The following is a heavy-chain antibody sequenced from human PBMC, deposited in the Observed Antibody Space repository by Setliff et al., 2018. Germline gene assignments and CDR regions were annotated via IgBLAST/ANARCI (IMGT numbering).Heavy chain of an antibody. D-gene: IGHD3-9*01. J-gene: IGHJ5*02. CDR2: INHSGST. V-gene: IGHV4-34*01. Sequence: PSETLSLTCTVYGGSFSNYYWSWIRQPPGKGLEWIGEINHSGSTNYNPSLKSRVTMALDTTKNQISLKLSSVTAADTAVYYCARGSGYYKNWFAPWGQGTLVTVSS. CDR3: ARGSGYYKNWFAP. CDR1: GGSFSNYY.